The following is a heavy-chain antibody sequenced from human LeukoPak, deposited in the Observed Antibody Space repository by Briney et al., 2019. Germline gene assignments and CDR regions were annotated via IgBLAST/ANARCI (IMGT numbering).Heavy chain of an antibody. CDR1: GGSISGYY. Sequence: PSETLSLTCTVSGGSISGYYWSWIRQPPGKGLEWIGYIYYSGSTNYNPSLKSRVTISVDTSKNQFSLKLSSVTAADTAVYYCARDQRYEFWSGYPSYGMDVWGQGTTVTVSS. CDR2: IYYSGST. V-gene: IGHV4-59*01. J-gene: IGHJ6*02. D-gene: IGHD3-3*01. CDR3: ARDQRYEFWSGYPSYGMDV.